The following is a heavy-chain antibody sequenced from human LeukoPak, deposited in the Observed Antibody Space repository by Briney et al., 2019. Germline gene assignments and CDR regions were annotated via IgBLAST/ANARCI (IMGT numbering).Heavy chain of an antibody. CDR2: IYYSGST. CDR3: ARGRRGQLVRFDY. V-gene: IGHV4-38-2*02. J-gene: IGHJ4*02. CDR1: GYSITSGYR. Sequence: SETLSLTCTVSGYSITSGYRWGWIRQPPGKGLEWIGYIYYSGSTNYNPSLKSRVTISVDTSKNQFSLKLSSVTAADTAVYYCARGRRGQLVRFDYWGQGTLVTVSS. D-gene: IGHD6-6*01.